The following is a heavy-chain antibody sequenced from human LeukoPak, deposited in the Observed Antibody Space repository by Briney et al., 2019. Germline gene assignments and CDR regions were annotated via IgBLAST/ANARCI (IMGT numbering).Heavy chain of an antibody. Sequence: GGSLRLSCAASGFTFSSYAMSWVRQAPGKGLEWVSAISGSGGSTYYAGSVKGRFTISRDNSKNTLYLQMNSLRAEDTAVYYCAKDSRLVLMALWGQGTLVTVSS. J-gene: IGHJ4*02. CDR2: ISGSGGST. V-gene: IGHV3-23*01. CDR3: AKDSRLVLMAL. CDR1: GFTFSSYA. D-gene: IGHD2-8*01.